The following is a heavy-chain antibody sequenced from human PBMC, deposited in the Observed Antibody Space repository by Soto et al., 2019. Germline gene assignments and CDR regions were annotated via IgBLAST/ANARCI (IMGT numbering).Heavy chain of an antibody. CDR2: ISSSSSTI. Sequence: EVQLVESGGGLVQPGGSLRLSCAASGFTFSSYSMNWVRHAPGKGLEWVSYISSSSSTIYYADSVKGRFTISRDNAKNSLYLQMNSLRAEDTAVYYCAKDYGGFDYWGQGTLVTVSS. V-gene: IGHV3-48*01. CDR1: GFTFSSYS. J-gene: IGHJ4*02. D-gene: IGHD4-17*01. CDR3: AKDYGGFDY.